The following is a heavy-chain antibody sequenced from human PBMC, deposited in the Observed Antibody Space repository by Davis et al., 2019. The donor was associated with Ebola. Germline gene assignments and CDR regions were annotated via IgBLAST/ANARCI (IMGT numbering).Heavy chain of an antibody. CDR1: GFTFSSYW. J-gene: IGHJ4*02. Sequence: GGSLRLSCAASGFTFSSYWMSWVRQAPGKGLEWVANIKQDGSEKYYVDSVKGRFTISRDNAKNSLYLQMNSLKTEDTAVYYCTTTTADDYWGQGTLVTVSS. D-gene: IGHD4-11*01. CDR2: IKQDGSEK. V-gene: IGHV3-7*03. CDR3: TTTTADDY.